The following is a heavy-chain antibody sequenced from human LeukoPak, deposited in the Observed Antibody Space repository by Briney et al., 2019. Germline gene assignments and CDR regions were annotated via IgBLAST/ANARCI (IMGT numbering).Heavy chain of an antibody. Sequence: ASLKVSCKASGYTFTSYYMHWVRQAPGQGLEWMGIINPSGGSTSYAQKFQGRVTMTRDTSTSTVYMELSSLRSEDTAVYYCAREVAVTTYDYWGQGTLVTVSS. D-gene: IGHD4-17*01. CDR2: INPSGGST. V-gene: IGHV1-46*01. CDR1: GYTFTSYY. CDR3: AREVAVTTYDY. J-gene: IGHJ4*02.